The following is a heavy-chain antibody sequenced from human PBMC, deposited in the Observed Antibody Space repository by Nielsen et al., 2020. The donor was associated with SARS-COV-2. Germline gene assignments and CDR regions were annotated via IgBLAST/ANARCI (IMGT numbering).Heavy chain of an antibody. D-gene: IGHD6-19*01. V-gene: IGHV3-21*01. CDR3: AGDSSFRNEAVAVPLGY. J-gene: IGHJ4*02. CDR1: GFTFSSYS. CDR2: ISSSSSYI. Sequence: GESLKISCAASGFTFSSYSMNWVRQAPGKGLEWVSSISSSSSYIYYADSVKGRFTISRDNAKNSLYLQMNSLRAEDTAVYYCAGDSSFRNEAVAVPLGYWGQGTLVTVSS.